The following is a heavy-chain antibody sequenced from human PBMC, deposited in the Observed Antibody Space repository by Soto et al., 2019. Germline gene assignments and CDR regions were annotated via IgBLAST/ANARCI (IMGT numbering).Heavy chain of an antibody. CDR1: GFTFSSYS. V-gene: IGHV3-48*01. Sequence: EVQLVESGGGLVQPGGSLRLSCAASGFTFSSYSMNWVRQAPGKGLEWVSYISSSSSTIYYADSVKGRFTISRDNAKNSLNLQRNSLGAEDTAVYYCAGGLTSRGGGWFDPWGQGTLVTVSS. CDR2: ISSSSSTI. CDR3: AGGLTSRGGGWFDP. D-gene: IGHD3-16*01. J-gene: IGHJ5*02.